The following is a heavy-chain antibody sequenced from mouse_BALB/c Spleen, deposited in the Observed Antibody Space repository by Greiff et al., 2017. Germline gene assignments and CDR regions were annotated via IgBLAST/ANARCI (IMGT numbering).Heavy chain of an antibody. V-gene: IGHV3-2*02. CDR1: GYSITSDYA. CDR2: ISYSGST. J-gene: IGHJ2*01. Sequence: EVQLQQSGPGLVKPSQSLSLTCTVTGYSITSDYAWNWIRQFPGNKLGWMGYISYSGSTSYNPSLKSRISITRDTSKNQFFLQLNSVTTEDTATYYCARRGALDYWGQGTTLTVSS. CDR3: ARRGALDY.